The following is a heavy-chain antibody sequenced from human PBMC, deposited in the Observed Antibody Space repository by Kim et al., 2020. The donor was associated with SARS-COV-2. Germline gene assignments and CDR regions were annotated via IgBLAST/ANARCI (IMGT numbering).Heavy chain of an antibody. Sequence: SETLSLTCAVSGGSISSSNWWSWVRQPPGKGLEWIGEIYHSGSTYYNPSLKSRVTISVDKSKNQFSLKLSSVTAADTAVYYCARCQVGGRFHYSGYDWVAADDWGQGTLVTVSS. V-gene: IGHV4-4*02. J-gene: IGHJ4*02. CDR2: IYHSGST. D-gene: IGHD5-12*01. CDR3: ARCQVGGRFHYSGYDWVAADD. CDR1: GGSISSSNW.